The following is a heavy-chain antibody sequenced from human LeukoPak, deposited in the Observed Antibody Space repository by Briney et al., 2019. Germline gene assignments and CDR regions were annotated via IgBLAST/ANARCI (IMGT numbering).Heavy chain of an antibody. V-gene: IGHV3-7*04. CDR2: IKQDGSEK. D-gene: IGHD3-10*01. CDR3: ARGPITLVRERYYYYGVDV. Sequence: PGGSLRLSCAASGFTVSSYWMSWVRQAPGKGLEWVANIKQDGSEKYYVDSVKGRFTISRDNAKNSLYLQMNSLRAEDTAVYYCARGPITLVRERYYYYGVDVWGQGTTVTVSS. CDR1: GFTVSSYW. J-gene: IGHJ6*02.